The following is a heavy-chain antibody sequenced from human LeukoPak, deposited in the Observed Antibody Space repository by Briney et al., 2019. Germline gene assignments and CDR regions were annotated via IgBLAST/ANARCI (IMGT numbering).Heavy chain of an antibody. Sequence: PSETLSLTCTVSGGSISSYYWSWIRQPPGKGLEWIGYIYYSGCTNYNPSLKSRVTISVDTSKNQFSLKLSSVTAADTAVYYCAREGRITIFGAGGFDPWGQGTLVTVSS. J-gene: IGHJ5*02. D-gene: IGHD3-3*01. CDR3: AREGRITIFGAGGFDP. CDR1: GGSISSYY. CDR2: IYYSGCT. V-gene: IGHV4-59*01.